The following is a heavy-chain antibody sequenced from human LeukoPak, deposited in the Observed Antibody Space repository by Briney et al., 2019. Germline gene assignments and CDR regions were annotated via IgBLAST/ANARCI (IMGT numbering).Heavy chain of an antibody. V-gene: IGHV4-59*01. J-gene: IGHJ3*02. CDR3: ARDGNYYDSSGYYMAFDI. CDR2: IYYSGST. D-gene: IGHD3-22*01. CDR1: GGSFSGYY. Sequence: KPSETLSLTCTVYGGSFSGYYWSWIRQPPGKGLEWIGYIYYSGSTNYNPSLKSRVTISVDTSKNQFSLKLSSVTAADTAVYYCARDGNYYDSSGYYMAFDIWGQGTMVTVSS.